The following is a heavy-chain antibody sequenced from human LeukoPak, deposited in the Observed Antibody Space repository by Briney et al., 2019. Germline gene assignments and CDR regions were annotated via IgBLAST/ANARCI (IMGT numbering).Heavy chain of an antibody. D-gene: IGHD2-21*02. CDR3: AREGGDTHDAFDI. Sequence: PGGSLRLSCAASGFTFSSYAMSWVRQAPGKGLEWVSSISGSGGNRYYADSVKGRFTISRDNAKNSLYLQMHRLRAEDTAVYYCAREGGDTHDAFDIWGQGTMVTVSS. CDR1: GFTFSSYA. V-gene: IGHV3-21*01. CDR2: ISGSGGNR. J-gene: IGHJ3*02.